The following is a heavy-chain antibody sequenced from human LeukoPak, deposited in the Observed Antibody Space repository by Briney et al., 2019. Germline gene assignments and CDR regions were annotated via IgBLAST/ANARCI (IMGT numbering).Heavy chain of an antibody. CDR1: GGSFSGYY. Sequence: SETLSLTCAVYGGSFSGYYWSWIRQPPGKGLEWIGEINHSGSTNYNPSLKSRVTISVDTSKNQCSLKLRSVTAADTAVYYCARGPIAAAGYFDYWGQGTLVTVSS. D-gene: IGHD6-13*01. J-gene: IGHJ4*02. V-gene: IGHV4-34*01. CDR2: INHSGST. CDR3: ARGPIAAAGYFDY.